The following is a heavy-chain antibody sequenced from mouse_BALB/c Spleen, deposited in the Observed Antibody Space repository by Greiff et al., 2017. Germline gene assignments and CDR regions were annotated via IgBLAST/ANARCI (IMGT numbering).Heavy chain of an antibody. CDR2: IDPANGNT. Sequence: VQLQQSGAELVKPGASVKLSCKASGFNIKDTYMHWVKQRPEQGLEWIGRIDPANGNTKYDPKFQGKATITADTSSNTAYLQLSSLTSEDTAVYYCARVYGYDVPFDYWGQGTTLTVSS. CDR1: GFNIKDTY. J-gene: IGHJ2*01. D-gene: IGHD2-2*01. CDR3: ARVYGYDVPFDY. V-gene: IGHV14-3*02.